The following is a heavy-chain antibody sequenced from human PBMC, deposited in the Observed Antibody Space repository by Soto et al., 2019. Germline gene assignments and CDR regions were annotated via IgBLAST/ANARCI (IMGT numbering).Heavy chain of an antibody. J-gene: IGHJ6*02. CDR2: ISSSSSYI. CDR3: ARAESTDTIYGMDV. Sequence: GGSLRLSCAASGFTFSGYSMNWVRQAPGKGLEWVSSISSSSSYIYYADSVKGRFTISRDNAKNSLYLQMNSLRAEVTAVYFCARAESTDTIYGMDVWGQGTTVTVSS. V-gene: IGHV3-21*01. D-gene: IGHD1-1*01. CDR1: GFTFSGYS.